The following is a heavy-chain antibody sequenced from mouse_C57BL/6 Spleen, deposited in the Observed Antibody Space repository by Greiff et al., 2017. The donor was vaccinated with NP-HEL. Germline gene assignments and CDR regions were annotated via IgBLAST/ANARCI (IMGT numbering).Heavy chain of an antibody. D-gene: IGHD2-4*01. V-gene: IGHV1-54*01. CDR3: ARGDYDWAY. CDR1: GYAFTNYL. Sequence: QVQLKQSGAELVRPGTSVKVSCKASGYAFTNYLIEWVKQRPGQGLEWIGVINPGSGGTNYNEKFKGKATLTADKSSSTAYMQLSSLTSEDSAVYFCARGDYDWAYWGQGTLVTVSA. J-gene: IGHJ3*01. CDR2: INPGSGGT.